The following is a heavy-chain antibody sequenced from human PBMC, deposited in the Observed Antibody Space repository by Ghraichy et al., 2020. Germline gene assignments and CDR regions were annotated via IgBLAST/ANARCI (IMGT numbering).Heavy chain of an antibody. Sequence: ASVKVSCKASGYTFTSYYMHWVRQSPGQGLEWMGIINPSGGSTSYAQKFQGRVTMTRDTSTSTVYMELSSLRSEDTAVYYCARDLGQQLVQYYFDYWGQGTLVTVSA. D-gene: IGHD6-13*01. CDR2: INPSGGST. CDR3: ARDLGQQLVQYYFDY. V-gene: IGHV1-46*01. CDR1: GYTFTSYY. J-gene: IGHJ4*02.